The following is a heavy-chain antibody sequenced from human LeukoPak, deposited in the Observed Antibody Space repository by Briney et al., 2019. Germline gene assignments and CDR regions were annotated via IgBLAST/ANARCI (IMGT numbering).Heavy chain of an antibody. CDR2: ISSSSSTI. CDR3: ARGGIQLWENYYYGIDV. CDR1: GFTVSSNY. Sequence: GGSLRLSCAASGFTVSSNYMSWVRQAPGKGLEWVSYISSSSSTIYYADSVKGRFTISRDNAKNSLYLQMNSLRAEDTAVYYCARGGIQLWENYYYGIDVWGQGTTVTVSS. J-gene: IGHJ6*02. D-gene: IGHD5-18*01. V-gene: IGHV3-48*01.